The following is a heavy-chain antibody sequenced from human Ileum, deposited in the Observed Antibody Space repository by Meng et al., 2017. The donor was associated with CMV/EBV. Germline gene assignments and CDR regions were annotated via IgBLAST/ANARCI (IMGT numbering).Heavy chain of an antibody. CDR2: ISWDGGST. CDR1: GFTFDDYT. Sequence: GESLKISCAASGFTFDDYTMHWVRQAPGKGLERVSLISWDGGSTYYADSVKGRFTISRDNSKNSLYLQMNSLRTEDTALYYCAKELRFLEWLFHYWGQGTLVTVSS. CDR3: AKELRFLEWLFHY. D-gene: IGHD3-3*01. V-gene: IGHV3-43*01. J-gene: IGHJ4*02.